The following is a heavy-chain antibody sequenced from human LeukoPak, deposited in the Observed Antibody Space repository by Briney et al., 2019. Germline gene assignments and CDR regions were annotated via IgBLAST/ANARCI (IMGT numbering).Heavy chain of an antibody. CDR1: GDTFSSYA. CDR3: ARGPYSSSYDFDY. V-gene: IGHV1-69*04. J-gene: IGHJ4*02. CDR2: IIPILGIA. D-gene: IGHD6-6*01. Sequence: SVKVSCKASGDTFSSYAISWVRQAPGQGLEWMGRIIPILGIANYAQKFQGRVTITADKSTSTAYMELSSLRSEDTAVYYCARGPYSSSYDFDYWGQGTLVTVSS.